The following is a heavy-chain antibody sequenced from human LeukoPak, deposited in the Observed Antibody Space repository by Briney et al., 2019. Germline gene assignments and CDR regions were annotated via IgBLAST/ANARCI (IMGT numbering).Heavy chain of an antibody. CDR1: GFTFSSYA. Sequence: GGSLRLSCAASGFTFSSYAMSWVRQAPGKGLEWVSAISGSGGSTYYADSVKGRFTISRDNSKNTLYLQMNSLRAEDTAVYYCARDGYGDGWFDPWGQGTLVTVSS. J-gene: IGHJ5*02. CDR3: ARDGYGDGWFDP. CDR2: ISGSGGST. D-gene: IGHD4-17*01. V-gene: IGHV3-23*01.